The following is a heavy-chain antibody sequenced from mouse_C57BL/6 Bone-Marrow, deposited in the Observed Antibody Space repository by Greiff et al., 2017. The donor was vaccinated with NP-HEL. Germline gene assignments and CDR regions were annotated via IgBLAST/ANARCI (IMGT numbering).Heavy chain of an antibody. J-gene: IGHJ2*01. CDR2: INPNNGGT. V-gene: IGHV1-22*01. Sequence: EVQGVESGPELVKPGASVKMSCKASGYTFTDYNMHWVKQSHGKSLEWIGYINPNNGGTSYNQKFKGKATLTVNKSSSTAYMELRSLTSEDSAVYYCARRTYEYGGHYFDYWGQGTTLTVSS. D-gene: IGHD2-4*01. CDR3: ARRTYEYGGHYFDY. CDR1: GYTFTDYN.